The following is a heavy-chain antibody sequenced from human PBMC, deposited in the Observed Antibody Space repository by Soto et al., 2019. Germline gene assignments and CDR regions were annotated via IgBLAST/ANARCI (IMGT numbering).Heavy chain of an antibody. Sequence: GGSLRLSCAASGFTFSSYWMSWVRQAPGKGLEWVANIKQDGSEKYYVDSVKGRFTISRDNAKNSLYLQMNSLRAEDTAVYYCAGLGTTSLIYYYYYYMDVWGKGTTVTVSS. D-gene: IGHD1-7*01. CDR1: GFTFSSYW. CDR2: IKQDGSEK. V-gene: IGHV3-7*01. J-gene: IGHJ6*03. CDR3: AGLGTTSLIYYYYYYMDV.